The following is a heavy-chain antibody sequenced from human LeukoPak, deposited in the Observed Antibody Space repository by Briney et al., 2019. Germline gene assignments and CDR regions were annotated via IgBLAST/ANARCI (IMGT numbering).Heavy chain of an antibody. CDR2: ISSSSSTI. V-gene: IGHV3-48*01. D-gene: IGHD3-3*02. Sequence: PGGSLRLSCAASGFTFSSYSMNWVRQAPGKGLEWVSYISSSSSTIYYADSVKGRFTISRDNAKNSLYLQMNSLRAEDTAVYYCARDLLISNTWYLGDYWGQGTLVTVSS. CDR3: ARDLLISNTWYLGDY. CDR1: GFTFSSYS. J-gene: IGHJ4*02.